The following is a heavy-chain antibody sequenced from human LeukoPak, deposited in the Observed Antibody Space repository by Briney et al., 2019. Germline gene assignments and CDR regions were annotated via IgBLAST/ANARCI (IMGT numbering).Heavy chain of an antibody. V-gene: IGHV1-24*01. J-gene: IGHJ4*02. CDR3: ATDYYDSSGYYHFDY. CDR1: GYTLTELS. D-gene: IGHD3-22*01. CDR2: FDPEDGET. Sequence: ASVKVSCKVSGYTLTELSMHWVRQAPGKGLEWMGGFDPEDGETIYAQKFQGRVTMTEDTSADTAYMELSSLRSEDTAVYYCATDYYDSSGYYHFDYWGQGTLVTVSS.